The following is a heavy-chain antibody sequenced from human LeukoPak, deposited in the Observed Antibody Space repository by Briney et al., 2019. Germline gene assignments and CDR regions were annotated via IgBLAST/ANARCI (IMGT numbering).Heavy chain of an antibody. CDR2: INHSGST. D-gene: IGHD3-9*01. V-gene: IGHV4-34*01. CDR1: GGSFSGYY. J-gene: IGHJ5*02. Sequence: PETLSLTCAVYGGSFSGYYWSWIRQPPGKGLEWIGEINHSGSTNYNPSLKSRVTISVNTSKNQFSLKLSSVTAADTAVYYCARGGGLRYFDWLLYGFDPWGQGTLVTVSS. CDR3: ARGGGLRYFDWLLYGFDP.